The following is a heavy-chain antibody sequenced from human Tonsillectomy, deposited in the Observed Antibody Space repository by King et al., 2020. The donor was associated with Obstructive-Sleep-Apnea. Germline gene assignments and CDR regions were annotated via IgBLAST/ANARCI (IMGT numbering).Heavy chain of an antibody. D-gene: IGHD3-10*01. J-gene: IGHJ5*02. CDR2: IYYSGST. V-gene: IGHV4-31*03. CDR3: ARDPFGKNWFDP. CDR1: GASISSGGYY. Sequence: VQLQESGPGLVNSSQTLSLTCTVSGASISSGGYYWSWIRQHPGKGLEWIGYIYYSGSTYYNPSLKSRVTILVDTAKNQFSLKLNSVTAADTAVYYCARDPFGKNWFDPWGQGTLVIVSS.